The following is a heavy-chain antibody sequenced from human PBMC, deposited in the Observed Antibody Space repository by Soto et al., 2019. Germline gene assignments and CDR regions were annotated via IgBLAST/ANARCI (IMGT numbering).Heavy chain of an antibody. Sequence: KTSETLSLTCTVSGGSISSGGYYWSWIRQHPGKGLEWIGYIYYSGSTYYNPSLKSRVTISVATSKNQFSLKLSSVTAADTAVYYCARDNGYNYVYFDYWGQGTLVTVSS. CDR3: ARDNGYNYVYFDY. CDR2: IYYSGST. D-gene: IGHD5-12*01. V-gene: IGHV4-31*03. J-gene: IGHJ4*02. CDR1: GGSISSGGYY.